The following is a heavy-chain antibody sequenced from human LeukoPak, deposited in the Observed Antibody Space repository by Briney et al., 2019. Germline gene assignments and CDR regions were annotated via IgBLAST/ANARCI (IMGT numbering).Heavy chain of an antibody. CDR3: ARDPPPAWTLATFSSHWYFDL. J-gene: IGHJ2*01. D-gene: IGHD5-24*01. Sequence: SETLSLTCTVSGGSISSRNYYWSWVRQPAGKGLEWIGRIYTSGSTSYNPSLKSRVTISIDTSKNQFSLRLRSVTAADTAIYYCARDPPPAWTLATFSSHWYFDLWRRGTLVTVSS. V-gene: IGHV4-61*02. CDR1: GGSISSRNYY. CDR2: IYTSGST.